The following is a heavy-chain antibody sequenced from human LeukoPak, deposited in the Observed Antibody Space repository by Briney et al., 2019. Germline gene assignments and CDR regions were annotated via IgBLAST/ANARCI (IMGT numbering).Heavy chain of an antibody. D-gene: IGHD2-2*02. J-gene: IGHJ5*02. CDR3: ARDFRYQLLYSTADNNWFDP. CDR2: ISAYNGNT. CDR1: GYTFTSYG. Sequence: ASVKVSCKASGYTFTSYGISWVRQAPGQGLEWMGWISAYNGNTNYAQKLQGRVTMTTDTSTSTAYMELRSLRSDDTAVYYCARDFRYQLLYSTADNNWFDPWGQGTLVTVS. V-gene: IGHV1-18*01.